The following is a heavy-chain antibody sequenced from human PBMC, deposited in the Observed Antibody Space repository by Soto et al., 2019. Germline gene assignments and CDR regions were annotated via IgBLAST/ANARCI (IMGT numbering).Heavy chain of an antibody. D-gene: IGHD1-26*01. Sequence: QLQLQESGSGLVKPSQTLSLTCDVSGGVINSGGYFWSWIRQPPGKGLEWIGYISHSGSIIYNSSPKSRGTISMEPAKNPFSLRLSSGTAADQAVYYCAVRLPRSDYKGVYYGVDVWGQGTTVTVSS. CDR2: ISHSGSI. V-gene: IGHV4-30-2*01. CDR1: GGVINSGGYF. CDR3: AVRLPRSDYKGVYYGVDV. J-gene: IGHJ6*02.